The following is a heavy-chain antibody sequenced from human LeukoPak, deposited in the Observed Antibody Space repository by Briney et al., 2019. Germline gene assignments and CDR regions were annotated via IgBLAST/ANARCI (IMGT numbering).Heavy chain of an antibody. CDR3: ARDQLNYYDSSGSDDAFDI. D-gene: IGHD3-22*01. Sequence: PSATLSLTCTVSGGSISSYYWSWIRQPAGKGLEWIGRIYTSGSNNYNPSLKSRVTMSVDTSKNQFSLKLSSVTAADTAVYYCARDQLNYYDSSGSDDAFDIWGQGTMVTVSS. J-gene: IGHJ3*02. V-gene: IGHV4-4*07. CDR2: IYTSGSN. CDR1: GGSISSYY.